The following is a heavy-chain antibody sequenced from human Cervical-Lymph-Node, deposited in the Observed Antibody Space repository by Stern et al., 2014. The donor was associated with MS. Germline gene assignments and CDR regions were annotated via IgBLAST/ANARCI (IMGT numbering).Heavy chain of an antibody. CDR3: ARDSGHTNHYGLDV. CDR1: GGTFNVYA. Sequence: QLVQSGAEVKKPGSSVKISCKASGGTFNVYAINWLRQAPGQGLEWMGGIIPILGTANYAQEFQGRVTITAEGSNSTTSMHLNSLRSNDTAVYYCARDSGHTNHYGLDVWGQGTTVTVSS. J-gene: IGHJ6*02. CDR2: IIPILGTA. D-gene: IGHD5-18*01. V-gene: IGHV1-69*01.